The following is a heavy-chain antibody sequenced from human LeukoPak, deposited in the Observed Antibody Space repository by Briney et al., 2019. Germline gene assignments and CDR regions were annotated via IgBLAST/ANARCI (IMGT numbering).Heavy chain of an antibody. CDR2: IYYSGST. CDR1: GGSISSYY. CDR3: ARARSGSSGYFSALDI. V-gene: IGHV4-59*01. J-gene: IGHJ3*02. D-gene: IGHD3-22*01. Sequence: SETLSLTCTVSGGSISSYYWNWIRQPPGKGLEWIGYIYYSGSTNYNPSLKSRVTISLDTSKNQFSLKLSSVTTADTAVYYCARARSGSSGYFSALDIWGQGTMVTVSS.